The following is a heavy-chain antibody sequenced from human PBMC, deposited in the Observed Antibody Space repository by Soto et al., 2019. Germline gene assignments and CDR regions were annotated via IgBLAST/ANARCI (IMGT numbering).Heavy chain of an antibody. CDR2: ISYDGSNK. Sequence: QVQLVESGGGVVQPGRSLRLSCAASGFTFSSYAMHWVRQAPGRGLEWVAVISYDGSNKYYADSVKGRFTISRDNSKNTLYLQMNSLRAEDTAVYYCAREPPTTPFDYWGQGTLVTVSS. CDR3: AREPPTTPFDY. V-gene: IGHV3-30-3*01. D-gene: IGHD1-26*01. J-gene: IGHJ4*02. CDR1: GFTFSSYA.